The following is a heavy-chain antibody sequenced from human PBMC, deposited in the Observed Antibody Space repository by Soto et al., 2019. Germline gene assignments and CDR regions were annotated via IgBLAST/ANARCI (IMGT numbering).Heavy chain of an antibody. CDR2: IYHSGST. D-gene: IGHD1-20*01. CDR1: GGSISSGDYS. V-gene: IGHV4-30-2*01. Sequence: SETLSLTCAVSGGSISSGDYSWNWIRQPPGKGLEWIGYIYHSGSTYYNPSLKSRVTISVDRSKNQFSLKLSSVTAADTAVYYCARGGKYNWNHNWFDPWGQGTLVTVSS. J-gene: IGHJ5*02. CDR3: ARGGKYNWNHNWFDP.